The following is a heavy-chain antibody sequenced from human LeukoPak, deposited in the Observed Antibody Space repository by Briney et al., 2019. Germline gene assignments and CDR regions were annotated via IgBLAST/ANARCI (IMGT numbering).Heavy chain of an antibody. CDR3: AKDRLLNCRGDCYIFDY. Sequence: GGSLRLSCAASGFTFSSYAMSWVRQAPGKGLEWVSTISGSGGHTYYADSVKGRFSISRDNSKNTLYLQVNGLRTEDTAVYYCAKDRLLNCRGDCYIFDYWGQGTVVTVSS. D-gene: IGHD2-21*02. V-gene: IGHV3-23*01. J-gene: IGHJ4*02. CDR1: GFTFSSYA. CDR2: ISGSGGHT.